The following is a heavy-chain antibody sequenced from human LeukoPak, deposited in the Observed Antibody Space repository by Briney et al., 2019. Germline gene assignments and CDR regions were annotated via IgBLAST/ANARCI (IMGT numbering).Heavy chain of an antibody. CDR1: GGSISSSSYY. D-gene: IGHD3-22*01. CDR2: IYYSGST. V-gene: IGHV4-39*07. CDR3: ARVREAITMIVVADDAFDI. J-gene: IGHJ3*02. Sequence: PSETLSLTCTVSGGSISSSSYYWGWIRQPPGKGLEWIGSIYYSGSTNYNPSLKSRVTISVDTSKNQFSLKLSSVTAADTAVYYCARVREAITMIVVADDAFDIWGQGTMVTVSS.